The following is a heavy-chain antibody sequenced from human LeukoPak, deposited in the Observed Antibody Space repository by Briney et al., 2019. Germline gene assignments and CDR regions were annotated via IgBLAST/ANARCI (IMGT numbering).Heavy chain of an antibody. V-gene: IGHV1-69*13. D-gene: IGHD3-3*01. CDR1: RGTFSSDA. J-gene: IGHJ4*02. CDR3: ARGGEWLATDFDY. CDR2: IIPIFGTA. Sequence: ASVKVSCKPSRGTFSSDAISWVRQAPGQGLEWMGGIIPIFGTANYAQKLRGRVTITADESTSTAYMELSSLRSEDTAVYYCARGGEWLATDFDYWGQGTLVTVSS.